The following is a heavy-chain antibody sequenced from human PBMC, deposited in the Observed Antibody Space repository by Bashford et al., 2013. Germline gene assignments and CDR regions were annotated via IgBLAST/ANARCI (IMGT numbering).Heavy chain of an antibody. D-gene: IGHD3-10*01. Sequence: SETLSLTCTVSGGSLRYFYWTWIRQTPGKGLEWIGYIYYSGSTNYNPSLKSRVTISVDTSKNQFSLKLSSVTAADTAVYYCARFGYGSGYGMDVWGQGTTVTVSS. J-gene: IGHJ6*02. CDR3: ARFGYGSGYGMDV. CDR2: IYYSGST. CDR1: GGSLRYFY. V-gene: IGHV4-59*01.